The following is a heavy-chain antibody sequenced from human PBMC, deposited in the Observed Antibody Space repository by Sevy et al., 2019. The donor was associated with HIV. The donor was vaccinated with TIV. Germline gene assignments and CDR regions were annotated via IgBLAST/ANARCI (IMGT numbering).Heavy chain of an antibody. CDR2: ISWNSGSK. D-gene: IGHD6-13*01. CDR1: GFTFDDYA. J-gene: IGHJ6*02. CDR3: AKDGGAAAGSFYYYYGMDV. Sequence: GGSLRLSCAASGFTFDDYAMHWVRQAPGKGLEWVSGISWNSGSKGYADSVKGRFTISRDNSKNSLYLQMNSLRTEDTALYYCAKDGGAAAGSFYYYYGMDVWGQGTTVTVSS. V-gene: IGHV3-9*01.